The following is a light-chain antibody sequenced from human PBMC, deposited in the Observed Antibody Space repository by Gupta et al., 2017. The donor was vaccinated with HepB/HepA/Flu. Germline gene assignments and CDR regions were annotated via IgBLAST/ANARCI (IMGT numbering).Light chain of an antibody. CDR2: GAS. V-gene: IGKV3-20*01. Sequence: EIVLTQSPGTLSLSPGERATLFCRASQSLRSSYLAWYQQKLGQAPRLLIFGASNRATGIPERFSGSGSGTDFTLTISRLEPEDFAVYYCQQYGSSPLTFGGGTKVEI. J-gene: IGKJ4*01. CDR3: QQYGSSPLT. CDR1: QSLRSSY.